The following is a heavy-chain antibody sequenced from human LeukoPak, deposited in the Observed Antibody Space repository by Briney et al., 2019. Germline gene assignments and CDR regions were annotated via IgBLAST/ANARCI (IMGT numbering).Heavy chain of an antibody. D-gene: IGHD2-2*02. V-gene: IGHV4-4*07. CDR3: ARGYCSSTSCYRVGEYYYYGMDV. CDR1: GGSISSYY. CDR2: IYTSGST. J-gene: IGHJ6*02. Sequence: PSETLSLTCTVSGGSISSYYWSWIRQPAGKGLEWIGRIYTSGSTNYNPSLKSRVTMSVDTSKNQFSLKLSSVTAADTAVYYCARGYCSSTSCYRVGEYYYYGMDVWGQGTTVTVSS.